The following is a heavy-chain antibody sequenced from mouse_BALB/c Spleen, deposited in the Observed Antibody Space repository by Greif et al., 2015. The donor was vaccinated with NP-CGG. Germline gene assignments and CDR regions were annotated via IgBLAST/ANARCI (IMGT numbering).Heavy chain of an antibody. V-gene: IGHV5-17*02. CDR2: ISSGSSTI. J-gene: IGHJ2*01. CDR1: GFTFSSFG. Sequence: EVQLVESGGGLVQPGGSWKLSCAASGFTFSSFGMHWVRQAPEKGLEWVAYISSGSSTIYYADTVKGRFTISRDNPKNTLFLQMTSLRSEDTAMYYCARLFDYWGQGTTLTVSS. CDR3: ARLFDY.